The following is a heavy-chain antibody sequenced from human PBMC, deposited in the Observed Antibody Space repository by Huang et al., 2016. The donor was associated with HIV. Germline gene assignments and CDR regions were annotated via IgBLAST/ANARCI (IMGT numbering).Heavy chain of an antibody. CDR2: IGRWGVNI. D-gene: IGHD6-13*01. Sequence: EVQLLESGGGLAQPGGSLRLSCAASGFSFSGYGMRWVRQGPGTGLGWVSAIGRWGVNIFYAKSVRGRFTVSRDNSKNTLYLQMTTLRVEDTAVYFCVREGNPGSSWFFGDNRFDPWGQGTLVTVSP. V-gene: IGHV3-23*01. J-gene: IGHJ5*02. CDR1: GFSFSGYG. CDR3: VREGNPGSSWFFGDNRFDP.